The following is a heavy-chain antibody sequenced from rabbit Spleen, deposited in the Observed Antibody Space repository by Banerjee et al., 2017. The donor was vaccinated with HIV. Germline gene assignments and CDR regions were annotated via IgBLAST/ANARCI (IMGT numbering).Heavy chain of an antibody. Sequence: QSLEESGGDLVKPGASPTLTCIASGVSFSGNSYMCWVRQAPGKGLEWIACIDTGSSGFTYFASWAKGRLTISKTSSTTVTLQMTSLTAADTATYFCARDTSSSFSSYGMDLWGPGTLVTVS. J-gene: IGHJ6*01. CDR1: GVSFSGNSY. D-gene: IGHD1-1*01. CDR3: ARDTSSSFSSYGMDL. V-gene: IGHV1S40*01. CDR2: IDTGSSGFT.